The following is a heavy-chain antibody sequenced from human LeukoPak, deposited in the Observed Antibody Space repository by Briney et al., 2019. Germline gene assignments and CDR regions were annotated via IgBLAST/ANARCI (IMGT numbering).Heavy chain of an antibody. CDR1: GGSISSGDYY. CDR2: IYYSGST. J-gene: IGHJ4*02. Sequence: PSETLSLTCTVSGGSISSGDYYWSWIRQLPGKGLEWIGYIYYSGSTYYNPSLKSRVTISLDTSKNQFSLKLTSVTAADTAVYYCAREGNYYAGSWGQGTLVTVSS. D-gene: IGHD3-10*01. V-gene: IGHV4-30-4*01. CDR3: AREGNYYAGS.